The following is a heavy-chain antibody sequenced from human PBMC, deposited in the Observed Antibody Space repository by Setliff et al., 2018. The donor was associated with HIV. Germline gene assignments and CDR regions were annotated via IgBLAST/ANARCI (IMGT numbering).Heavy chain of an antibody. J-gene: IGHJ6*03. CDR3: ASLNGSESPYIYYYYMDV. CDR1: GGSISTSRYY. D-gene: IGHD3-10*01. Sequence: SETLSLTCTVSGGSISTSRYYWGWIRQPPGKGMEWIGSINYRGSTYYNPSLTSRAAIFVDTSKNQISLKLSSVTAADTAVYYCASLNGSESPYIYYYYMDVWGKGTTVTVSS. CDR2: INYRGST. V-gene: IGHV4-39*01.